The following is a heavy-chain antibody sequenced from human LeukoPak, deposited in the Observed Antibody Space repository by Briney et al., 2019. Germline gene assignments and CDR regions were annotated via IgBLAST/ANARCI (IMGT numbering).Heavy chain of an antibody. D-gene: IGHD3-10*01. V-gene: IGHV1-18*01. Sequence: ASVKVSCKASGYTFTSYGISWVRQAPGQGLEWMGWISAYKGNTNYAQKLQGRVTMTTDTSTSTAYMELRSLRSDDTAVYYCVREVTMVRGVITFYHYNGMDVWGQGTAVTVSS. CDR1: GYTFTSYG. J-gene: IGHJ6*02. CDR3: VREVTMVRGVITFYHYNGMDV. CDR2: ISAYKGNT.